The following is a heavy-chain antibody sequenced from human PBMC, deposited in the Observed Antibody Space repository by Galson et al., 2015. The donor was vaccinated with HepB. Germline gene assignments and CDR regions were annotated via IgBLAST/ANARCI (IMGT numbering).Heavy chain of an antibody. CDR3: TKDPYSNYFNWFDP. CDR1: GFTFSSYN. D-gene: IGHD4-11*01. J-gene: IGHJ5*02. Sequence: SLRLSCAASGFTFSSYNMNWVRQPPGKGLEWVSYISNSRSTIYYADSVKGRFTIARDNAKNSVYLEMNSLRADDTAVYYCTKDPYSNYFNWFDPWGQGTLVTVSS. V-gene: IGHV3-48*03. CDR2: ISNSRSTI.